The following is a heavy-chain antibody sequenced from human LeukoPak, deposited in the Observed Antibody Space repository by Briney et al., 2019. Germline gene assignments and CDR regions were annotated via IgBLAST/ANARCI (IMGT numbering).Heavy chain of an antibody. CDR3: ARGRFGYYFDY. J-gene: IGHJ4*02. D-gene: IGHD3-10*01. CDR2: IYYSGST. CDR1: GGSISSYY. Sequence: PSETLPLTCTVSGGSISSYYWSWIRQPPGKGLEWIGYIYYSGSTNYNPSLKSRVTISIDTSKNQFSLKLSSVTAADTAVYYCARGRFGYYFDYWGQGTLVTVSS. V-gene: IGHV4-59*01.